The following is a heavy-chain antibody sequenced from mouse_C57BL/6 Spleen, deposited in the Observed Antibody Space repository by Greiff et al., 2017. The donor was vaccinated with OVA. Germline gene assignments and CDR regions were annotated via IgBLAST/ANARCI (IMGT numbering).Heavy chain of an antibody. CDR2: IYPGSGST. D-gene: IGHD6-1*01. CDR3: ARHPLEDWYFDV. J-gene: IGHJ1*03. Sequence: VQLQQPGAELVKPGASVKMSCKASGYTFTSYWITWVKQRPGQGLEWIGDIYPGSGSTNYNEKFKSKATLTVDTSSSTAYMQLSSLTSEDSAVYYCARHPLEDWYFDVWGTGTTVTVSS. V-gene: IGHV1-55*01. CDR1: GYTFTSYW.